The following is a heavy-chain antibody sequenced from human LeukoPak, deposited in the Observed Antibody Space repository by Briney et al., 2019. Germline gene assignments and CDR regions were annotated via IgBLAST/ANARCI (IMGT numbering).Heavy chain of an antibody. CDR2: IYYSGST. CDR1: GGSFSGYY. V-gene: IGHV4-34*01. Sequence: PSETLSLTCAVYGGSFSGYYWSWIRQPPGKGLEWIGSIYYSGSTYYNPSLKSRVTISVDTSKNQFSLKLSSVTAADTAVYYCARLTSTVTTTFDYWGQGTLVTVSS. D-gene: IGHD4-17*01. J-gene: IGHJ4*02. CDR3: ARLTSTVTTTFDY.